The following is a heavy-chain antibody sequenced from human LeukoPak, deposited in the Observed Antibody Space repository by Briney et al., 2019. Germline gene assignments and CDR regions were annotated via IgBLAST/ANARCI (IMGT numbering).Heavy chain of an antibody. CDR3: ARIISSGYNYGMDV. Sequence: ASVKVSCKASGYTLTSFGISWVRQAPGQGPEWMGWISRDNGNTNYAQNLKGGVTMTTETSTSTAYMELRSLRSDDTAVYYCARIISSGYNYGMDVWGQGTTVTVSS. CDR1: GYTLTSFG. D-gene: IGHD3-22*01. V-gene: IGHV1-18*01. CDR2: ISRDNGNT. J-gene: IGHJ6*02.